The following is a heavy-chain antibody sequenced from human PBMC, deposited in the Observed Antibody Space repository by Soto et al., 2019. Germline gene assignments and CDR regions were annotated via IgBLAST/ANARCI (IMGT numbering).Heavy chain of an antibody. V-gene: IGHV4-34*01. CDR3: ARGISVIVGVQGDAPDKSSFDY. CDR2: INHTGST. CDR1: VGSFSGHY. Sequence: SETLSLTCAVYVGSFSGHYWSWIRQPPGKGLEWIGEINHTGSTNQNPSLKSRVSTSVDTSKNQFFLKLRSVTAADTAVYYCARGISVIVGVQGDAPDKSSFDYWSQGTLVTVSS. D-gene: IGHD3-22*01. J-gene: IGHJ4*02.